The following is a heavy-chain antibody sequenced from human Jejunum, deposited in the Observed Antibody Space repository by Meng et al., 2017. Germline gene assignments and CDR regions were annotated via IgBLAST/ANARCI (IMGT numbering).Heavy chain of an antibody. CDR1: GGTFTSYA. CDR2: IIPISGTT. CDR3: ARGAVDFDY. J-gene: IGHJ4*02. V-gene: IGHV1-69*06. Sequence: HVQLVQYGAEENKPGSSVKVACKTSGGTFTSYAITWVRQAPGQGLEWMGGIIPISGTTKYAQKLQGRVTITADTSTSTAYMELSSLTSEDTAVYYCARGAVDFDYWGQGTLVTVSS.